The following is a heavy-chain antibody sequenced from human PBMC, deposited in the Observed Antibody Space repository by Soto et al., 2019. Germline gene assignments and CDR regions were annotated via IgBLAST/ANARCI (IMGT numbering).Heavy chain of an antibody. CDR1: GGSITRSSYS. CDR2: FYYSENT. Sequence: EDLSLTCAVSGGSITRSSYSLCRVRQAKEKRLEWIATFYYSENTHYNPSLKSRVTISVDTSKNQFSLILTSVTAADTAVYYCARLGGYCSSSSCFGFYVMDVWSQGTTVTVS. V-gene: IGHV4-39*01. D-gene: IGHD2-2*01. J-gene: IGHJ6*02. CDR3: ARLGGYCSSSSCFGFYVMDV.